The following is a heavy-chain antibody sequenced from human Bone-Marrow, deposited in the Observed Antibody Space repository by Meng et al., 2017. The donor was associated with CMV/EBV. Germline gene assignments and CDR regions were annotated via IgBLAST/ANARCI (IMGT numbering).Heavy chain of an antibody. J-gene: IGHJ4*02. Sequence: ESLKISCTVSGGSISSSSYYWGWIRQPPGKGLEWIGSVYNSGSTYYNPSLKSRVTVSMDTSKNQFSLRLSTMAAADTAVYFCARQGVTTATFDYWGQGTLVTVSS. CDR1: GGSISSSSYY. CDR3: ARQGVTTATFDY. CDR2: VYNSGST. V-gene: IGHV4-39*01. D-gene: IGHD4-11*01.